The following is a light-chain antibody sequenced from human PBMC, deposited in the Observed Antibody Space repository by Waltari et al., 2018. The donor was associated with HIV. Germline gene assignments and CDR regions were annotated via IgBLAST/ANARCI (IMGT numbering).Light chain of an antibody. V-gene: IGLV1-47*01. CDR1: SPHIGSNS. CDR3: AAWDDNLSGWV. CDR2: RNN. J-gene: IGLJ3*02. Sequence: QSVLTQPPSASGTPGQSVTTPCSGGSPHIGSNSVYWYQQLPGTAPKLLIYRNNQRPSGVPDRFSGFKSGTSASLAISGLRSEDEADYYCAAWDDNLSGWVFGGGSKLTIL.